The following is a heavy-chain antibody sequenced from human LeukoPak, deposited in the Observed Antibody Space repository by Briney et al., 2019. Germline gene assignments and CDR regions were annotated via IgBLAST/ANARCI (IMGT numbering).Heavy chain of an antibody. CDR1: GFTFSSYA. CDR3: ARDPSSYYFDY. Sequence: PGGSLRLSCAASGFTFSSYAMSWVRQAPGKGLEWVAVISYDGSNKYYADSVKGRFTISRDNSKNTLYLQMNSLRAEDTAVYYCARDPSSYYFDYWGQGTLVTVSS. J-gene: IGHJ4*02. V-gene: IGHV3-30-3*01. CDR2: ISYDGSNK. D-gene: IGHD1-26*01.